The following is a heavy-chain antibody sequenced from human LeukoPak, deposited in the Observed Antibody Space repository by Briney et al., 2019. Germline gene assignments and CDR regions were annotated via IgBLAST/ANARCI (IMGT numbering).Heavy chain of an antibody. CDR2: IYTSGST. CDR3: ARDSMITFGGVLWFDP. J-gene: IGHJ5*02. CDR1: GGSISSYY. Sequence: PSETLSLTCTVSGGSISSYYWSWIRQPAGKGLEWIGRIYTSGSTNYNPSLKSRVTMSVDTSKNQFSLKLSSVTAADTAVYYCARDSMITFGGVLWFDPWGQGTLVTVSS. V-gene: IGHV4-4*07. D-gene: IGHD3-16*01.